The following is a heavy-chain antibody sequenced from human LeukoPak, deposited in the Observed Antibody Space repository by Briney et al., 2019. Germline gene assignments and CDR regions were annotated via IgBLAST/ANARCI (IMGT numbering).Heavy chain of an antibody. D-gene: IGHD3-10*01. CDR2: MNPNSGNT. V-gene: IGHV1-8*03. J-gene: IGHJ4*02. Sequence: GASVKVSCKASGYTFTSYDINWVRQATGQGLEWMGWMNPNSGNTGYAQKFQGRVTITRNTSISTAYMELSSLRSEDTAVYYCASSKYGSGSLDYWGQGTLVTVSS. CDR3: ASSKYGSGSLDY. CDR1: GYTFTSYD.